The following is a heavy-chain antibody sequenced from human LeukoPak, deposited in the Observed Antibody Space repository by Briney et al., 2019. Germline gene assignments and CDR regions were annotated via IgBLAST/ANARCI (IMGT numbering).Heavy chain of an antibody. D-gene: IGHD1-1*01. J-gene: IGHJ4*02. CDR3: ATGPEYDY. CDR1: GFTFSSYW. V-gene: IGHV3-74*01. CDR2: INTDGSSA. Sequence: GGSLRLSCAASGFTFSSYWMHWVRHAPGKGLVWVSRINTDGSSANYADSVRGRITIFRDNAKNTLYLQMNSLRAEDTAVYYCATGPEYDYWGQGTLVTVSS.